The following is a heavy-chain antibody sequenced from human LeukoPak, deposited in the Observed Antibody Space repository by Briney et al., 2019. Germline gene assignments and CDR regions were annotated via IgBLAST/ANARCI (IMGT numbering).Heavy chain of an antibody. J-gene: IGHJ4*02. Sequence: SQTLSLTCTVSGGSISSGDYYWSWIRQPPGKGLEWIGYIYYSGSTYYNPSLKSRVTISVDTSKNQFSLKLGSVTAADTAVYYCAREESSGWYVFDYWGQGTLVTVSS. D-gene: IGHD6-19*01. CDR3: AREESSGWYVFDY. CDR1: GGSISSGDYY. CDR2: IYYSGST. V-gene: IGHV4-30-4*01.